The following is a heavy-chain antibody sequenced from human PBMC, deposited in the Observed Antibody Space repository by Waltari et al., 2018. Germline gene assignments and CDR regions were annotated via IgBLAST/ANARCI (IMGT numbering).Heavy chain of an antibody. CDR2: IYYSGST. D-gene: IGHD2-15*01. V-gene: IGHV4-59*11. CDR1: GGSISSHY. J-gene: IGHJ4*02. CDR3: ARGHCSGGSCMFDY. Sequence: GLVKPSETLSLTCTVSGGSISSHYWSWIRQPPGKGLEWIGYIYYSGSTNYNPSLKSRVTISVDTSKNQFSLKLSSVTAADTAVYYCARGHCSGGSCMFDYWGQGTLVTVSS.